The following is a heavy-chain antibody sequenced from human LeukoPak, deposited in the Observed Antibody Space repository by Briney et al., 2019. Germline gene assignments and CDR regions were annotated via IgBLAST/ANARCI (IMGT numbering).Heavy chain of an antibody. D-gene: IGHD3-22*01. CDR3: ARGRYYDSSGYYGNYFDY. J-gene: IGHJ4*02. V-gene: IGHV4-4*07. CDR1: GGSISSYY. CDR2: IYTSGST. Sequence: SETLSLTCTVSGGSISSYYWRWIRQPAGKGLEWIGRIYTSGSTNYNPSLKSRVTMSVDTSKNQFSLKLSSVTAADTAVYYCARGRYYDSSGYYGNYFDYWGQGTLVTVSS.